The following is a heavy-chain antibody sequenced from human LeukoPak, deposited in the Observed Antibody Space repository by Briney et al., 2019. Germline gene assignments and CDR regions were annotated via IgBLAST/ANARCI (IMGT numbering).Heavy chain of an antibody. Sequence: GGSLRLSCTASGFTLSSFWMNWVRQVPGKGPVWVSHINPDGTEIAYADSVKGRFTISRENAKNTLYLQMNSLKAEDTAVYYCLRDGLGTLPYDCWGQGTLVTVSS. D-gene: IGHD7-27*01. V-gene: IGHV3-74*01. CDR3: LRDGLGTLPYDC. CDR1: GFTLSSFW. J-gene: IGHJ4*02. CDR2: INPDGTEI.